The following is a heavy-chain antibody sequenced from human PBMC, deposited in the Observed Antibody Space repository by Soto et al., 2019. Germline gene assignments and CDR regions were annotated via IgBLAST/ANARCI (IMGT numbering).Heavy chain of an antibody. CDR3: ARSRPNYFSGGSCYDLCGMDV. J-gene: IGHJ6*02. V-gene: IGHV1-69*13. CDR1: GGTFSSYA. D-gene: IGHD2-15*01. CDR2: IIPIFGTA. Sequence: SVKVSCKASGGTFSSYAISWVRQAPGQGLEWMGGIIPIFGTANYAQKFQGRVTITADESTSTAYMELSSLRSEGTAVYYCARSRPNYFSGGSCYDLCGMDVWGQGTTVTVSS.